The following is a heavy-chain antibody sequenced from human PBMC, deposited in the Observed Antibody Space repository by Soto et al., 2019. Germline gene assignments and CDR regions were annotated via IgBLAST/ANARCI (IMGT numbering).Heavy chain of an antibody. Sequence: QVQLVESGGGVVQPGRSLRLSCAASGFIFSNYGMHWVRQAPGKGLEWVAVISFDGTNTRYVDTVKGRFTISRDNSKNTLYLQMTSRRAEDTAVYYCAKGMLIGSYVRERPPLEYWGQGTLVTVSS. CDR2: ISFDGTNT. J-gene: IGHJ4*02. CDR1: GFIFSNYG. D-gene: IGHD3-10*01. CDR3: AKGMLIGSYVRERPPLEY. V-gene: IGHV3-30*18.